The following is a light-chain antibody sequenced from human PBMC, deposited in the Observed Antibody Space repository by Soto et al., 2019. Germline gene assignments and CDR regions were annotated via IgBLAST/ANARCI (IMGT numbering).Light chain of an antibody. CDR2: VNT. J-gene: IGLJ1*01. Sequence: QSVRTQPPSVSGAPGQRVTISCTGSSSNNGAGYDVHWYQQPPGTAPKLLIYVNTNRPSGVPDRFSGSKSGTSASLAITGLQAEDEADYYCQSYDSSLSTYVFGAGTKLTVL. CDR3: QSYDSSLSTYV. CDR1: SSNNGAGYD. V-gene: IGLV1-40*01.